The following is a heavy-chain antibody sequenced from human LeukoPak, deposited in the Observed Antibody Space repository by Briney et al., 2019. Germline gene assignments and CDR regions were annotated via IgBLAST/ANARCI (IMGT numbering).Heavy chain of an antibody. D-gene: IGHD3-22*01. CDR3: ARDLIRGYEYYDSSGYYYG. CDR2: ISSSSSYI. V-gene: IGHV3-21*01. J-gene: IGHJ4*02. CDR1: GFTFSSYS. Sequence: GGSLRLSCAASGFTFSSYSMNWVRQAPGKGLEWVSSISSSSSYIYYADSVKGRSTISRDNAKNSLYLQMNSLRAEDTAVYYCARDLIRGYEYYDSSGYYYGWGQGTLVTVSS.